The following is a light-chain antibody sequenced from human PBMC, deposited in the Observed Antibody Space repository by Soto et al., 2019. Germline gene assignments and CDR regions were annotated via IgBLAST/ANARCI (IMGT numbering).Light chain of an antibody. V-gene: IGKV3-11*01. CDR1: QSVSSS. CDR2: DAS. CDR3: QQRSNRQLS. Sequence: EIVLTQSPATLSLSPGERATLSCRASQSVSSSLAWYQQKPGQAPRLLIYDASGRATGIPARFSGSGSGTDFTLTISSLEPEDFSVYYCQQRSNRQLSFGGGTRVEIQ. J-gene: IGKJ4*01.